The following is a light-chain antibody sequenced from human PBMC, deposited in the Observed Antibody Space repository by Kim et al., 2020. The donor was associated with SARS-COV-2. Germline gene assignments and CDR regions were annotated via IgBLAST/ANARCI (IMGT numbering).Light chain of an antibody. CDR2: AAS. Sequence: SSSLRDRVTITCLASQSISNYLNWYQQKPGKAPNLLIYAASSLQSGVPSRFSGSGSGTDFTLTISSLQPEDFATYYCQQSYSTPRTFGQGTKLAI. CDR3: QQSYSTPRT. V-gene: IGKV1-39*01. CDR1: QSISNY. J-gene: IGKJ2*01.